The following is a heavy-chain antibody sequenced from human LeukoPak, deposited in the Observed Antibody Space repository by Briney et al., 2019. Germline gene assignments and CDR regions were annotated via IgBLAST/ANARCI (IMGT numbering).Heavy chain of an antibody. J-gene: IGHJ4*02. V-gene: IGHV4-39*01. CDR2: IYYSGST. Sequence: SETLSLTCIVSGGSISSSSYYWGWIRQPPGKGLEWIGSIYYSGSTYYNPSLKSRVTISVDTSKNQFSLKLSSVTAADTAVYYCARRFRYSSGWYGDHIDYWGQGTLVTVSS. CDR3: ARRFRYSSGWYGDHIDY. CDR1: GGSISSSSYY. D-gene: IGHD6-19*01.